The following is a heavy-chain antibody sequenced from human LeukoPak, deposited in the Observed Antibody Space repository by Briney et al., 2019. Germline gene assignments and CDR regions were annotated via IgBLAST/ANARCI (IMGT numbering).Heavy chain of an antibody. V-gene: IGHV3-23*01. CDR3: ARGDYYDNSGSFNDAFDV. CDR1: GFTFSSYA. CDR2: IIGSGGST. D-gene: IGHD3-22*01. Sequence: AGGSLRLSCAASGFTFSSYAISWVRQVPGKLLGWDSAIIGSGGSTYYAAPVKGQCTISRDNSKNTLYLQMNSLRAEDTAVYYCARGDYYDNSGSFNDAFDVWGQGTVVTASS. J-gene: IGHJ3*01.